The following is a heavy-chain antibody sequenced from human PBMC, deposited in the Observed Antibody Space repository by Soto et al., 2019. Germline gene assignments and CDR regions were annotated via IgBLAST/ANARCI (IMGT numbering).Heavy chain of an antibody. Sequence: ASVKVSCKASGYTFTGYYMHWVRQAPGQGLEWMGWINPNSGGTNYAQKFQGWVTMTRDTSISTAYMELSRLRSDDTAVYYCARSLGLRRPSRYYYYYMDVWGKGTTVTVSS. CDR3: ARSLGLRRPSRYYYYYMDV. J-gene: IGHJ6*03. CDR2: INPNSGGT. CDR1: GYTFTGYY. D-gene: IGHD4-17*01. V-gene: IGHV1-2*04.